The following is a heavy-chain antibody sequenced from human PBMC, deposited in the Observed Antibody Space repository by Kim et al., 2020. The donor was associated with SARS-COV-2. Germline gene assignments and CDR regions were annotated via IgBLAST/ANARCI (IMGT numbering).Heavy chain of an antibody. CDR1: GFTFRSYW. CDR3: ASSSKGQPGDY. CDR2: INQDGTIR. V-gene: IGHV3-7*03. Sequence: GGSLRLFCAASGFTFRSYWMSWVRQAPGKGLEWVAIINQDGTIRNLVDSVKGRFTISRDNAKSSLYLQMNNLRAEDTAVYYCASSSKGQPGDYWGQGTLV. D-gene: IGHD3-10*01. J-gene: IGHJ4*02.